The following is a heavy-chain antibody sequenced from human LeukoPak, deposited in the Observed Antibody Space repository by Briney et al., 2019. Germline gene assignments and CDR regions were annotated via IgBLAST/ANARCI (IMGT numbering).Heavy chain of an antibody. Sequence: ASVKVSCKASGYTFSSYGFSWVRQAPGQGPEGMGWNSAYNGNTNYAQNLQGRVTMTTDRSTSIAYMELRSLRSDDTAVYYCARGSSTSWCYDAFDIWGQGTMVTVSS. CDR2: NSAYNGNT. D-gene: IGHD2-2*01. CDR1: GYTFSSYG. V-gene: IGHV1-18*01. CDR3: ARGSSTSWCYDAFDI. J-gene: IGHJ3*02.